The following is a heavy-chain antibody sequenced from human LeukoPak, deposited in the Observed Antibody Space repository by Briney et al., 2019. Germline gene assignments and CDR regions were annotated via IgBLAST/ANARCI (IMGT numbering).Heavy chain of an antibody. D-gene: IGHD2-15*01. J-gene: IGHJ4*02. CDR2: MNPNSGNT. V-gene: IGHV1-8*01. CDR1: GYTFTSYD. Sequence: ASVKVSCKASGYTFTSYDINWVRQATGQGLEWMGWMNPNSGNTGYAQKFQGRVTMTRNTSTSTAYMELSSLRSEDTAVYYCARGRGGSPDFDYWGQGTLVTVSS. CDR3: ARGRGGSPDFDY.